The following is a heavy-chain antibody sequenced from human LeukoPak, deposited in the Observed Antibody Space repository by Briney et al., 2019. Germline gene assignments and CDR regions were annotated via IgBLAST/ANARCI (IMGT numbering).Heavy chain of an antibody. V-gene: IGHV4-59*08. J-gene: IGHJ3*02. CDR2: IYYSGST. CDR1: GGSISSYY. D-gene: IGHD3-22*01. Sequence: SETLSLTCTVSGGSISSYYWSWIRQPPGKGLEWIGYIYYSGSTNYNPSLKSRVTISVDTSKNQFSLKLSSVTAADTAVYYCARANYYDTSGYSRGAFDIWGQGTMVTVSS. CDR3: ARANYYDTSGYSRGAFDI.